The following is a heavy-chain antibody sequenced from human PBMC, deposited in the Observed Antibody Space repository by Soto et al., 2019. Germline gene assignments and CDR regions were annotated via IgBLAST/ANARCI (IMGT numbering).Heavy chain of an antibody. CDR3: ARGSSSSWYELNYYFDY. Sequence: SETLSLTCTVSGGSISSYYWSWIRQPPGKGLEWIGYIYYSGSTNYNPSLKSRVTISVDTSKNQFSLKLSSVTAADTAVYYCARGSSSSWYELNYYFDYWGQGTLVTVSS. D-gene: IGHD6-13*01. CDR1: GGSISSYY. CDR2: IYYSGST. V-gene: IGHV4-59*01. J-gene: IGHJ4*02.